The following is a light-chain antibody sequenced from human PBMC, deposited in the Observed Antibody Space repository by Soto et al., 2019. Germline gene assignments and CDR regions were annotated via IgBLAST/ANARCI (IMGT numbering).Light chain of an antibody. Sequence: QAVVSQSSSASASLGXSVKLTCTLSSGHSSYIIAWHQQQPGKAPRYLMKLEGSGSYNKGSGVPDRFSGSSSGADRYLTISNLQFEDEADYYCETWDSNTHTVFGGGTKVTVL. CDR1: SGHSSYI. J-gene: IGLJ3*02. CDR2: LEGSGSY. CDR3: ETWDSNTHTV. V-gene: IGLV4-60*02.